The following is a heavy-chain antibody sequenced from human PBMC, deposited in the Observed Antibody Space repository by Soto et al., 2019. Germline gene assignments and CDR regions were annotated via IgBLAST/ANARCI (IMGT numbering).Heavy chain of an antibody. CDR3: ARDSLGRMVRGVMLVGMDV. CDR2: IYYSGST. D-gene: IGHD3-10*01. V-gene: IGHV4-30-4*01. Sequence: SETLSLTCTVSGGSISSGDYYWSWIRQPPGKGLEWIGYIYYSGSTYYNPSLKSRVTISVDTSKNQFSLKLSSVTAADTAVYYCARDSLGRMVRGVMLVGMDVWGQGTTVTVSS. CDR1: GGSISSGDYY. J-gene: IGHJ6*02.